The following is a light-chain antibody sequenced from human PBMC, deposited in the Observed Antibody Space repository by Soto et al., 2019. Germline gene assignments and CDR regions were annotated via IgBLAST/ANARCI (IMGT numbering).Light chain of an antibody. J-gene: IGLJ3*02. V-gene: IGLV1-44*01. CDR2: GID. CDR3: AAWDDSLNGRV. CDR1: SSNIGSNN. Sequence: QSVLTQPPSASGTPGQRVTISCSGSSSNIGSNNVNWYQQFPGTAPKLLMFGIDQRPSGVPDRFSGSKSGTSASLAISGLQSEDEADYYCAAWDDSLNGRVFGGGTKLTVL.